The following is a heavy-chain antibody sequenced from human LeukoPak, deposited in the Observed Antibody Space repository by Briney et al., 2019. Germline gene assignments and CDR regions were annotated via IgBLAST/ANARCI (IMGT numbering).Heavy chain of an antibody. CDR3: ARDRGGYDLGIIFFDY. D-gene: IGHD5-12*01. Sequence: ASVKVSCKASGYTFTSYGISWVRQAPGQGLEWMGWISAYNGNTNYAQKLQGRVTMTTDTSTSTAYMELRSLRSDDTAVYYCARDRGGYDLGIIFFDYWGQGTLVTVPS. CDR1: GYTFTSYG. J-gene: IGHJ4*02. CDR2: ISAYNGNT. V-gene: IGHV1-18*01.